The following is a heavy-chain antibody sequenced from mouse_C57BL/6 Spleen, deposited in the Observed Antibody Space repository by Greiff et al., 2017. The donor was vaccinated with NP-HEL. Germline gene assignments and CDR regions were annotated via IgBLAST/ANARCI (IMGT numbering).Heavy chain of an antibody. J-gene: IGHJ4*01. D-gene: IGHD3-2*02. Sequence: VQLKESGGGLVKPGGSLKLSCAASGFTFSDYGMHWVRQAPEKGLEWVAYISSGSSTIYYADTVKGRFTISRDNAKNTLFLQMTSLRSEDTAMYYCARRRATAQATYYYAMDYWGQGTSVTVSS. CDR3: ARRRATAQATYYYAMDY. CDR1: GFTFSDYG. CDR2: ISSGSSTI. V-gene: IGHV5-17*01.